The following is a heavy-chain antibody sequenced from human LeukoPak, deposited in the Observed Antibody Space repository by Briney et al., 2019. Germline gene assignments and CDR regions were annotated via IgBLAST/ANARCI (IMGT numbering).Heavy chain of an antibody. J-gene: IGHJ5*02. CDR2: IYTSGST. Sequence: PSETLSLTCTVSGVSISSYYWSWIRPPAGKGLEWIGRIYTSGSTNYNPSLKSRVTMSVDTYKNQFSLKLSSVTAADTAVQYSARDVLAQQLDRFDPWGQGTMVTVSS. CDR1: GVSISSYY. V-gene: IGHV4-4*07. D-gene: IGHD6-13*01. CDR3: ARDVLAQQLDRFDP.